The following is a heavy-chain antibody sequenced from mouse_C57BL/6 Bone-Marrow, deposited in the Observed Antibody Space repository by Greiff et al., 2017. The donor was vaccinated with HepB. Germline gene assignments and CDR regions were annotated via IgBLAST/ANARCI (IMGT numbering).Heavy chain of an antibody. V-gene: IGHV2-2*01. Sequence: VMLVESGPGLVQPSQSLSITCTVSGFSLTSYGVHWVRQSPGKGLEWLGVIWSGGSTDYNAAFISRLSISKDNSKSQVFFKMNSLQADDTAIYYCARKPPSCWAYAMDYWGQGTSVTVSS. CDR2: IWSGGST. D-gene: IGHD4-1*01. CDR1: GFSLTSYG. J-gene: IGHJ4*01. CDR3: ARKPPSCWAYAMDY.